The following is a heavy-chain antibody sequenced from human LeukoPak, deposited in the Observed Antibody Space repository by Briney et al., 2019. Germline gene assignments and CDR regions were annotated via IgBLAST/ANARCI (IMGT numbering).Heavy chain of an antibody. J-gene: IGHJ4*02. CDR3: ARGDDYSNFVYYSDI. Sequence: GESLKISCKASGYSFPNYYIGWVRQMPGKGLEWMGSIYVDDSDVKYSPTFQGQVTISVDKSISTAYLQLSGLKASHTAIYYCARGDDYSNFVYYSDIWGQGTLLTVAS. D-gene: IGHD4-11*01. CDR1: GYSFPNYY. V-gene: IGHV5-51*01. CDR2: IYVDDSDV.